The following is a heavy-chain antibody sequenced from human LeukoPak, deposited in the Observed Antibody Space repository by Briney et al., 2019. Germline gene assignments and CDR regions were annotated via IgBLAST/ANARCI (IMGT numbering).Heavy chain of an antibody. CDR3: ARDFRTQLDGYSPPYHFDF. CDR2: VSNNGGST. J-gene: IGHJ4*02. CDR1: GFTFSAYG. D-gene: IGHD5-24*01. V-gene: IGHV3-23*01. Sequence: GGSLRLSCAASGFTFSAYGMTWVRQAPRKGLECVSAVSNNGGSTYYADSVKGRFTISRDNAKNSLFLQMGSLRAKDTAVYYCARDFRTQLDGYSPPYHFDFWGQGALVTVSS.